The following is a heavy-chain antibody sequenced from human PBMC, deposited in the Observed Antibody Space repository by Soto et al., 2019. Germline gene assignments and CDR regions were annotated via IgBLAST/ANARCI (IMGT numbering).Heavy chain of an antibody. CDR3: ATRITVFGLLIPPFDP. CDR2: IDHTGGT. CDR1: GGSVNGYY. D-gene: IGHD3-3*01. Sequence: SETLSLTCAVYGGSVNGYYWNWIRQPPGKGLEWIGEIDHTGGTHYNPSLKSRVTMSVDTSKNQFSLRLSSVTAADTAIYYCATRITVFGLLIPPFDPWGQGTLVTVSS. J-gene: IGHJ5*02. V-gene: IGHV4-34*01.